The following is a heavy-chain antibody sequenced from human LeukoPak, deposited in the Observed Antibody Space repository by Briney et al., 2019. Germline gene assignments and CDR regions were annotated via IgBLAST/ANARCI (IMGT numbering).Heavy chain of an antibody. J-gene: IGHJ4*02. D-gene: IGHD5-24*01. V-gene: IGHV3-48*03. CDR3: AREGDGYNSPIDY. CDR1: GFTFSSYE. CDR2: ISSSGSTI. Sequence: GGSLRLSCAASGFTFSSYEMNWVRQAPGKGLEWVSYISSSGSTIYYADSVKGRFTISRDNAKNSLFLQMNSLRAEDTAVYYCAREGDGYNSPIDYWGQGTLVTVSS.